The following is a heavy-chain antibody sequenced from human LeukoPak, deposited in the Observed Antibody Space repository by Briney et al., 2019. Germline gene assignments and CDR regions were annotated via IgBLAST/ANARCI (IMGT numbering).Heavy chain of an antibody. V-gene: IGHV3-30-3*01. J-gene: IGHJ4*02. CDR3: ARDGTYYDTSGYPKGDYFDY. D-gene: IGHD3-22*01. CDR2: MSSDGSDK. CDR1: GFSFRNYA. Sequence: QPGRSLRLSCAASGFSFRNYAMHWVRQAPGKGLEWVAVMSSDGSDKYYADSVKGRFTISRDNSQNTLVLQMNSLRAEDTAMYYCARDGTYYDTSGYPKGDYFDYWGQGTLVTVSS.